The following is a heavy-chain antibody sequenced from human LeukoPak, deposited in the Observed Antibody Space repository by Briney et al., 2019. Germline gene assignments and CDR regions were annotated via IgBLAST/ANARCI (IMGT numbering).Heavy chain of an antibody. Sequence: PGGSLRLSCAASGFTFSDYYMSWIRQAPGKGLEWVSYISSSGSTIYYADSVRGRFTISRDNAKNPLYLQMNSLRAEDTAVYYCARDWGAVAGHYGMDVWGQGTTVTVSS. CDR2: ISSSGSTI. V-gene: IGHV3-11*01. CDR1: GFTFSDYY. CDR3: ARDWGAVAGHYGMDV. J-gene: IGHJ6*02. D-gene: IGHD6-19*01.